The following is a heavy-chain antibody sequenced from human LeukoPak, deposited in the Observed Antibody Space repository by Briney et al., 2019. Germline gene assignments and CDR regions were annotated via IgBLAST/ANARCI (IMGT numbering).Heavy chain of an antibody. CDR2: ISWEGDST. J-gene: IGHJ5*01. V-gene: IGHV3-43*01. CDR3: AKGSHSFAECPVDS. Sequence: GGSLRLSCVASGFTFDNHVMKWVRQAPGKGLEWVSLISWEGDSTYYADSVKGRFTISRDNRKKPLTLQTHSLTTQDTAIYYCAKGSHSFAECPVDSCGPGALVIVSS. CDR1: GFTFDNHV. D-gene: IGHD2-2*01.